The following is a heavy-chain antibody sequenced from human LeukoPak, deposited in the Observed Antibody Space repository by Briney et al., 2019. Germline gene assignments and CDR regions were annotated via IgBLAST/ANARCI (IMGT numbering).Heavy chain of an antibody. V-gene: IGHV1-8*01. D-gene: IGHD4-17*01. CDR2: MNPNSGNT. J-gene: IGHJ4*02. Sequence: ASVKVSCKASGYTFTSYDINWVRQAAGQGLEWMGWMNPNSGNTGYAQKFQGRVTMTRNTSISTAYMELSSLRSEDTAVYYCARPSLSYGDYVDWGQGTLVTVSS. CDR3: ARPSLSYGDYVD. CDR1: GYTFTSYD.